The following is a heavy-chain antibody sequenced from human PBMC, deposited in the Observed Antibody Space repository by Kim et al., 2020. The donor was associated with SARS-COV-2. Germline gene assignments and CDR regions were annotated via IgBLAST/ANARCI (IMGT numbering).Heavy chain of an antibody. CDR1: GGSISSSSYY. D-gene: IGHD5-18*01. CDR3: ASDRGLSLWVDY. Sequence: SETLSLTCTVSGGSISSSSYYWGWIRQPPGKGLEWIGSIYYSGSTYYNPSLKSRVTISVDTSKNQFSLKLSSVTAADTAVYYCASDRGLSLWVDYWGQEPWSPSPQ. J-gene: IGHJ4*01. V-gene: IGHV4-39*07. CDR2: IYYSGST.